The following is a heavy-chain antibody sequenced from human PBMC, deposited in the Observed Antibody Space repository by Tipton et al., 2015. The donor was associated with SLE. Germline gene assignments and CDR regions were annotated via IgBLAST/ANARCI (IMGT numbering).Heavy chain of an antibody. V-gene: IGHV3-30*04. Sequence: SLRLSCAASGFTFSNYTMHWVRQAPGKGLEWVAATSFDGSGKYYADSVNGRVTISRDNSKNTLYLQLTGLRVEDTAVYYCASDLVGPTGYGMDVWGQGTTVTVSS. D-gene: IGHD1-26*01. J-gene: IGHJ6*02. CDR2: TSFDGSGK. CDR1: GFTFSNYT. CDR3: ASDLVGPTGYGMDV.